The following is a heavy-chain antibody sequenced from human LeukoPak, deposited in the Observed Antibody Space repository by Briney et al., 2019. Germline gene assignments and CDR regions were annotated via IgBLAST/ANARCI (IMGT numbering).Heavy chain of an antibody. CDR1: GFTFDDHT. V-gene: IGHV3-43*01. CDR2: ISWEGSTT. D-gene: IGHD6-13*01. CDR3: AKARSSSWSYLES. Sequence: GGSLRLSCAASGFTFDDHTMHWVRQLPRKGLDWVSLISWEGSTTYYADSVKDRFTISRDTSKHSLYLQMNSLRTEDTALYYCAKARSSSWSYLESWGQGTLVTVSS. J-gene: IGHJ4*02.